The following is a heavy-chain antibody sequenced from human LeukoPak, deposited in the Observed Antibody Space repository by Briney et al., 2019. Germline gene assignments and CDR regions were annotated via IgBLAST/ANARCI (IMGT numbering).Heavy chain of an antibody. CDR2: IYYTGST. V-gene: IGHV4-59*01. CDR1: GGSINYYY. CDR3: ARDRVGFNGGAFDI. Sequence: SETLSLTCTVSGGSINYYYWSWVRHPPGKGLEWIGYIYYTGSTDYNPSLKSRVTISIDTSKNQFSLKLTSVTAADTAVYYCARDRVGFNGGAFDIWGQGTMLTVSS. J-gene: IGHJ3*02. D-gene: IGHD5-24*01.